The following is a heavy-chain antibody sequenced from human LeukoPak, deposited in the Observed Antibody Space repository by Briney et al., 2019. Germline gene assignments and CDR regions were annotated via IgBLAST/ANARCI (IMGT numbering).Heavy chain of an antibody. CDR2: ISGSGGST. D-gene: IGHD3-10*01. Sequence: GGSLRLSCAASGSTFSSYAMSWVRQAPGKGLEWVSAISGSGGSTYYADSVKGRFTISRDNSKNTLYLQMNSLRAEDTAVYYCAKVVTMVRGVILYFDYWGQGTLVTVSS. CDR3: AKVVTMVRGVILYFDY. J-gene: IGHJ4*02. V-gene: IGHV3-23*01. CDR1: GSTFSSYA.